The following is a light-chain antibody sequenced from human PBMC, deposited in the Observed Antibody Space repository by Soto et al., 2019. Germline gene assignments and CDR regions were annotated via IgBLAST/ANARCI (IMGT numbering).Light chain of an antibody. CDR3: EYYNSSLSASYV. CDR2: ANR. J-gene: IGLJ1*01. V-gene: IGLV1-40*01. CDR1: NSNIGAGYA. Sequence: QPCLAQPPPVSGSPGHRVTISSTVSNSNIGAGYAVHCHQELPGTAPNLRIYANRNRPSGVRDRFSGSKSGRSASLAITGLQAEDEADDYSEYYNSSLSASYVCGAGTKVTVL.